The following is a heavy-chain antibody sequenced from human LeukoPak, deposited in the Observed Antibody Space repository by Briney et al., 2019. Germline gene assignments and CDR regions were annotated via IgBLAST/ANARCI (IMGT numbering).Heavy chain of an antibody. CDR1: GYTFTSYD. CDR3: ARDQRLWGNLQRRHDAFDI. Sequence: SVKVSCKASGYTFTSYDINWVRQATGQGLEWMGWMNPNSGNTGYAQKFQGRVTMTRNTSISTAYMELSSLRSEDTAVYYCARDQRLWGNLQRRHDAFDIWGQGTMVTVSS. V-gene: IGHV1-8*01. J-gene: IGHJ3*02. D-gene: IGHD4-11*01. CDR2: MNPNSGNT.